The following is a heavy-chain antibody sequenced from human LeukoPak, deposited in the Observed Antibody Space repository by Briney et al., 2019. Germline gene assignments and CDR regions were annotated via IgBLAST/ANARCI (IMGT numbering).Heavy chain of an antibody. D-gene: IGHD3-3*01. J-gene: IGHJ4*02. CDR3: ARDFWNGQSPGDD. CDR1: GYTFTGYY. Sequence: ASVKVSCKASGYTFTGYYMHWVRQAPGQGLEWMGWINPNSGGTNYAQKFQGRVTMTRDTSITTAYMELTSLKSDDSAVYFCARDFWNGQSPGDDWGQGTLVTVSS. V-gene: IGHV1-2*02. CDR2: INPNSGGT.